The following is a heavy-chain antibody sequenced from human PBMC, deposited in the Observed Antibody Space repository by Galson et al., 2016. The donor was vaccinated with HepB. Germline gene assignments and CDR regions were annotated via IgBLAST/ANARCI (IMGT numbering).Heavy chain of an antibody. J-gene: IGHJ4*02. Sequence: SETLSLTCVVYGGSFSGYYRSWIRQAPGKGLEWIGEINHSGSTNYNPSLKSRVTVSVDTSRNQFSLSLTPVTAADTAVYYCAQRLRYYYDSSGYSKTPFDSWGQGTLVTVSS. V-gene: IGHV4-34*01. CDR1: GGSFSGYY. D-gene: IGHD3-22*01. CDR3: AQRLRYYYDSSGYSKTPFDS. CDR2: INHSGST.